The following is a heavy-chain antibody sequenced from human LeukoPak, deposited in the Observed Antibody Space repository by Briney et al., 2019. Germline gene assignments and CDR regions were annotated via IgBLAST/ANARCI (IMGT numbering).Heavy chain of an antibody. CDR2: ITSSGTAT. CDR3: GEGGISTTGIGN. D-gene: IGHD1-14*01. V-gene: IGHV3-23*01. J-gene: IGHJ4*02. Sequence: PGGSLRLSCAASGFIFSIYDMTWVRQSPGKGLEWVSSITSSGTATLYADAVKGRFTISRENSKNTLYLQMNSLRDEDTAVYYCGEGGISTTGIGNWGQGTLVTVTS. CDR1: GFIFSIYD.